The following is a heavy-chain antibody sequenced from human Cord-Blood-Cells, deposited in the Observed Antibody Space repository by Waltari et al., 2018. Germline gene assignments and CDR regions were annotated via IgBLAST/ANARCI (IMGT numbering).Heavy chain of an antibody. J-gene: IGHJ4*02. V-gene: IGHV3-7*01. CDR1: GFTFSSYW. Sequence: RAACSASGFTFSSYWMSWVRHAPGEGLVWVANIKQDGSEKYYVDSVKGRFTISRDNAKNSLYLQMNSLRAEDTAVYYCASTHDYGDYLDYWGQGTLVTVSS. D-gene: IGHD4-17*01. CDR2: IKQDGSEK. CDR3: ASTHDYGDYLDY.